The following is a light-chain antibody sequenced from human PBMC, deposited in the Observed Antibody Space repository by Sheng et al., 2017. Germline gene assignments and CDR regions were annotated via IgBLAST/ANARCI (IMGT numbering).Light chain of an antibody. CDR3: MQGTHWPLT. CDR1: QSLVHSDGSTY. J-gene: IGKJ4*01. CDR2: KVS. Sequence: DVVMTQSPLSLPVTLGQPASISCRSSQSLVHSDGSTYLNWFLQRPGQSPRRLIYKVSNRVSGVPDRFSGSGSGTDFTLTISRVEAEDFGTYYCMQGTHWPLTFGGGTEGGRSN. V-gene: IGKV2-30*02.